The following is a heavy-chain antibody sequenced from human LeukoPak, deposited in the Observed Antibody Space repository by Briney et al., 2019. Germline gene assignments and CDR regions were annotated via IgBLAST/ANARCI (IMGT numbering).Heavy chain of an antibody. V-gene: IGHV1-18*04. J-gene: IGHJ4*02. CDR3: ARALLGRYCSGGSCYSFGY. CDR1: GYTFTSYG. Sequence: ASVKVSCKASGYTFTSYGISWVRQAPGQGLEWMGWISAYNGNTNYAQKLQGRVTMTTDTSTSTAYMELGSLGSDDTAVYYCARALLGRYCSGGSCYSFGYWGQGTLVTVSS. D-gene: IGHD2-15*01. CDR2: ISAYNGNT.